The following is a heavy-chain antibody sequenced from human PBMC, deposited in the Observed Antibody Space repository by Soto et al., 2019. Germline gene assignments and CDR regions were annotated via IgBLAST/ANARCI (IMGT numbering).Heavy chain of an antibody. J-gene: IGHJ5*02. CDR1: GGTFSSYT. CDR3: ARARGPAAGTSDATPANWFDP. V-gene: IGHV1-69*02. D-gene: IGHD6-13*01. CDR2: IIPILGIA. Sequence: SVKVSCKASGGTFSSYTISWVRQAPGQGLEWMGRIIPILGIANYAQKFQGRVTITADKSTSTAYMELSSLRSEDTAVYYCARARGPAAGTSDATPANWFDPWGQGTLVTVSS.